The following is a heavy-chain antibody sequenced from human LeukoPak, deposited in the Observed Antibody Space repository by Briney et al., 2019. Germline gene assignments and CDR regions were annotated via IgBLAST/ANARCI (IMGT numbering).Heavy chain of an antibody. J-gene: IGHJ3*02. CDR1: GGSISSYY. Sequence: SETLSLTCTVSGGSISSYYWSWSRQPPGEGLEGIGYIYYSGSTNYNPSLKSRVTISVDTSKNQFSLKLSSVTAADTAVYYCARPAVSGGDAFDIWGQGTKVTVSS. D-gene: IGHD6-19*01. V-gene: IGHV4-59*08. CDR2: IYYSGST. CDR3: ARPAVSGGDAFDI.